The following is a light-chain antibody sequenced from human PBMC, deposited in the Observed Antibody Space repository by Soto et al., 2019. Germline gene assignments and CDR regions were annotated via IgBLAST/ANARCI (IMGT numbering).Light chain of an antibody. CDR2: DAS. J-gene: IGKJ4*01. CDR1: QSVGSY. CDR3: HQRSNWPLT. V-gene: IGKV3-11*01. Sequence: ENVLTQSPATLSLSPGERATLSCRASQSVGSYLAWYQQKPGQAPRLLIYDASNRATGIPARFSGSGSGTDFTLTISSLEPEDFAVYYCHQRSNWPLTFGGGTKVEIK.